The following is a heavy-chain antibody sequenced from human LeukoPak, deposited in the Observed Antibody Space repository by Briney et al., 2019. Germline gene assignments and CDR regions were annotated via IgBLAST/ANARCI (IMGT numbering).Heavy chain of an antibody. Sequence: GGSLRLSCAASGFTFSSYGMHWVRQAPGKGLEWVAVIWYDGSNKYYADSVKGRFTISRDNSKNTLYLQMNSLRAEDTAVYYCARDWAARRGDYYYYGMDVWGQGTTVTVSS. D-gene: IGHD6-6*01. V-gene: IGHV3-33*01. J-gene: IGHJ6*02. CDR2: IWYDGSNK. CDR1: GFTFSSYG. CDR3: ARDWAARRGDYYYYGMDV.